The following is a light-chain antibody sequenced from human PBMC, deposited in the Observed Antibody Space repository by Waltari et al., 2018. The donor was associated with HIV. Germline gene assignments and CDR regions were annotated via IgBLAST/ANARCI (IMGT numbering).Light chain of an antibody. CDR2: EVK. V-gene: IGLV2-23*02. Sequence: HSAPTQPASVSGSPGQSITTPCPGTSSNDGTYNLVPWYQQHPGTAAKLLIYEVKRRPSGLSDRFSGSKSGNTASLTFSGLQAEDEAIYYCCSYAGSDTLVFGGGTSLTIL. CDR3: CSYAGSDTLV. J-gene: IGLJ3*02. CDR1: SSNDGTYNL.